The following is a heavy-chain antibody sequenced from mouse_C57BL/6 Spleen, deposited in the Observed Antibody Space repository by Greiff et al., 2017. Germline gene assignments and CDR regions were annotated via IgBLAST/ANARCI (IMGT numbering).Heavy chain of an antibody. D-gene: IGHD1-1*01. CDR1: GYTFTSYW. J-gene: IGHJ4*01. CDR2: INPRNGGT. CDR3: ATGLTVVARYYAMDY. V-gene: IGHV1-53*01. Sequence: QVQLQQPGTELVKPGASVKLSCKASGYTFTSYWMHWVKQRPGQGLEWIGNINPRNGGTNYNEKFKSKATLTVDKSSSTAYMQLSSLTSEDSAVXYCATGLTVVARYYAMDYWGQGTSVTVSS.